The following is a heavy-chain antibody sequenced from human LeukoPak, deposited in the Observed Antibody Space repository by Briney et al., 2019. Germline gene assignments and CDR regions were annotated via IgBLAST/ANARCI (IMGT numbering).Heavy chain of an antibody. V-gene: IGHV3-30*03. J-gene: IGHJ5*01. CDR3: ARDQAGETYYYGFKGVIDS. CDR2: IGNDGSNR. D-gene: IGHD3-10*01. CDR1: GFTFSTYG. Sequence: GGSLRLSCEVSGFTFSTYGMHWVRQAPGKGLEWVAVIGNDGSNRYYADSVKGRFTISRDTSKNTLFLQMNSLSPEDTAVYYCARDQAGETYYYGFKGVIDSWGQGTLVTVSS.